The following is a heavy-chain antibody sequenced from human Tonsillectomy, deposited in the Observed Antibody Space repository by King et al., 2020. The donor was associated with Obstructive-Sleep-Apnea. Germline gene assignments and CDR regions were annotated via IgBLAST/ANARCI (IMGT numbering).Heavy chain of an antibody. CDR1: GFTFSSYG. J-gene: IGHJ4*02. D-gene: IGHD1-26*01. CDR3: AKGGAPTEGESYPFDY. V-gene: IGHV3-30*02. CDR2: TQYDGSNK. Sequence: QLVQSGGGVVQPGGSLRLSCAASGFTFSSYGMHWVRQAPGKGLEWVAFTQYDGSNKYYADSVKGGFTISRDSSKNTLYLQMNSLRAEDTAVYYCAKGGAPTEGESYPFDYWCQGTLVTVSS.